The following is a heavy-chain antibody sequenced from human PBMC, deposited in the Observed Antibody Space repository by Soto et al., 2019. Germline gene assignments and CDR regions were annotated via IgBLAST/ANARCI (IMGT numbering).Heavy chain of an antibody. D-gene: IGHD2-8*02. Sequence: ASVKVSCKASGYTFTNYGISWVRQAPGQGLEWMGWNSAYNGNTNYAQKLQGRVTMTTDTSISTAYKELRSLRSDDTAVYYSERRRGLVGGYDYGMDVWGQGTTVTVSS. V-gene: IGHV1-18*01. J-gene: IGHJ6*02. CDR2: NSAYNGNT. CDR1: GYTFTNYG. CDR3: ERRRGLVGGYDYGMDV.